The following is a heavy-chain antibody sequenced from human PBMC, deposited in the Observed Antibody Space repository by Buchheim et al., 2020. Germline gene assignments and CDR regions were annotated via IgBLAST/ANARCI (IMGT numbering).Heavy chain of an antibody. J-gene: IGHJ4*02. V-gene: IGHV4-34*01. CDR2: INHSGGT. D-gene: IGHD3-3*01. Sequence: QVQLQQWGAGLLKPSETLSLTCAFYGGSFSGYYWTWIRQPPGKGLEWIGEINHSGGTHYNPSLKSRVTISVDTSQNQLSLQRRSVTAADTAVYYCARVGNYDCWSGYYNWGGFDYWGQGTL. CDR3: ARVGNYDCWSGYYNWGGFDY. CDR1: GGSFSGYY.